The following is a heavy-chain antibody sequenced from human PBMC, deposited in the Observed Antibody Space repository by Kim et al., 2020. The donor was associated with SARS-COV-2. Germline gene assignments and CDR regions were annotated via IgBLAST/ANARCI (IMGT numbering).Heavy chain of an antibody. CDR1: GFTFSSFW. Sequence: GGSLRLSCAASGFTFSSFWMHWVRQTPGKGLVWVSRINSAGTTKYYAESVKGRFTISRDNARNTLYLQMSSLRDDDTAVYYCVRGGLTGSLFDYRGQG. CDR2: INSAGTTK. D-gene: IGHD3-9*01. J-gene: IGHJ4*02. CDR3: VRGGLTGSLFDY. V-gene: IGHV3-74*01.